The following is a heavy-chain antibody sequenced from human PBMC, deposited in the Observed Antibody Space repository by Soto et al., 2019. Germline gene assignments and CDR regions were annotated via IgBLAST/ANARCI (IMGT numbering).Heavy chain of an antibody. Sequence: ASVKVSCKASGYTFTGYYMHXARQAPGQGLEWMGWINPNSGGTNYAQKFQGWVTMTRDTSISTAYMELSRLRSDDTAVYYCARTGSSEVWFDPWGQGTLVTVSS. J-gene: IGHJ5*02. V-gene: IGHV1-2*04. CDR3: ARTGSSEVWFDP. CDR2: INPNSGGT. D-gene: IGHD6-6*01. CDR1: GYTFTGYY.